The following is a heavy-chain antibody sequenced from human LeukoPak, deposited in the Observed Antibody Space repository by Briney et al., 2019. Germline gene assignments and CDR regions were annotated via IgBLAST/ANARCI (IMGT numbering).Heavy chain of an antibody. CDR3: ATRYGDYGDAYDI. D-gene: IGHD4-17*01. J-gene: IGHJ3*02. CDR1: GFTFSSYW. CDR2: INSDGSST. Sequence: GGSLRLSCAASGFTFSSYWMHWVRQAPGKGLVGVSRINSDGSSTNYADSVKGRFTISRDNAKNTLYLQVTSLRAEDTAVYYCATRYGDYGDAYDIWGQGTMVTVSS. V-gene: IGHV3-74*01.